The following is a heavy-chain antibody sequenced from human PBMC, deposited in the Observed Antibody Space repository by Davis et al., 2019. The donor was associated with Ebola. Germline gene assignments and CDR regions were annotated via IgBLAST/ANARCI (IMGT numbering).Heavy chain of an antibody. Sequence: GESLKISCAASGFTFSSYEMNWVRQAPGKGLEWVSVIYSGGSTYYADSVKGRFTISRDNSKNTLYLQMNSLRAEDTAVYYCASGPYYYYGMDVWGQGTTVTVSS. J-gene: IGHJ6*02. CDR1: GFTFSSYE. V-gene: IGHV3-53*01. CDR3: ASGPYYYYGMDV. CDR2: IYSGGST.